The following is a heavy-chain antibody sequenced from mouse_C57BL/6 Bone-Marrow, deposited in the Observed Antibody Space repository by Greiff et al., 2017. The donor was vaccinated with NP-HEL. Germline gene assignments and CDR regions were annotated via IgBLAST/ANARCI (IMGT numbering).Heavy chain of an antibody. CDR3: ARDDITTVVATNWYFDV. D-gene: IGHD1-1*01. J-gene: IGHJ1*03. CDR2: INPNNGGT. Sequence: VQLQQSGPELVKPGASVKIPCKASGYTFTDYNMDWVKQSHGKSLEWIGDINPNNGGTIYNQKFKGKATLTVDKSSSTAYMELRSLTSEDTAVYYCARDDITTVVATNWYFDVWGTGTTVTVSS. V-gene: IGHV1-18*01. CDR1: GYTFTDYN.